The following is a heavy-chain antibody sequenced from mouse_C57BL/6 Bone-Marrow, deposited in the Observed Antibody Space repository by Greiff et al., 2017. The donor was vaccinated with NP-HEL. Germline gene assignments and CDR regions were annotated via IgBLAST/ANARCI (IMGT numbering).Heavy chain of an antibody. Sequence: QVQLQQPGAELVMPGASVKLSCKASGYTFTSYWMHWVKQRPGQGLEWIGEIDPSDSYTNYNQKFKGKSTLTVDKPSSTAYMQLSSLTSEDSAVYYCARYYYYGSSYAGAYYAMDYWGQGTSVTVSS. D-gene: IGHD1-1*01. V-gene: IGHV1-69*01. J-gene: IGHJ4*01. CDR1: GYTFTSYW. CDR2: IDPSDSYT. CDR3: ARYYYYGSSYAGAYYAMDY.